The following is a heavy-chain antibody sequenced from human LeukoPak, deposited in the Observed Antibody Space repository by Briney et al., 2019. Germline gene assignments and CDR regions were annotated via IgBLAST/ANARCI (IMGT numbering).Heavy chain of an antibody. Sequence: GGSLRLSCAASGFTFSSYAMSWVRQAPGKGLEWVSTISGSGGSTYYADSVKGRFTISRDNSKNTLYLQMNSLRAEDTAVYYCAKTDDSSSWYSYWGQGTLVTVSS. CDR3: AKTDDSSSWYSY. D-gene: IGHD6-13*01. J-gene: IGHJ4*02. CDR1: GFTFSSYA. V-gene: IGHV3-23*01. CDR2: ISGSGGST.